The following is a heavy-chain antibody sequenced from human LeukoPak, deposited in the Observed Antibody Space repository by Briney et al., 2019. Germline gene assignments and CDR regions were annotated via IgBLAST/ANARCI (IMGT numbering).Heavy chain of an antibody. CDR1: GFTFSSYG. V-gene: IGHV3-30*02. J-gene: IGHJ4*02. D-gene: IGHD3-10*01. Sequence: GGSLRLSCEASGFTFSSYGMHWVRQAPRKGLEWVAFIRYDGSIKYYADSVKGRFTISRDNSKNTLYLQMNSLRAEDTAVYYCAKSVTTMVRGYFDYWGQGTLVTVSS. CDR2: IRYDGSIK. CDR3: AKSVTTMVRGYFDY.